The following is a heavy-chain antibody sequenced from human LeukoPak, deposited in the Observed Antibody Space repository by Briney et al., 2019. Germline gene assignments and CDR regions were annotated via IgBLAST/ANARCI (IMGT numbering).Heavy chain of an antibody. CDR2: IFNSGST. CDR3: ARGPPQSYGSGSYYVMNEWWFDP. D-gene: IGHD3-10*01. Sequence: TSETLSLTCTVSGGSISSSSYYWGWIRQPPGKGLEWIGSIFNSGSTYYNPSLKSRVTISVDTSKNQFSLKVSSVTAADTAVYYCARGPPQSYGSGSYYVMNEWWFDPWGQGTLVTVSS. J-gene: IGHJ5*02. V-gene: IGHV4-39*07. CDR1: GGSISSSSYY.